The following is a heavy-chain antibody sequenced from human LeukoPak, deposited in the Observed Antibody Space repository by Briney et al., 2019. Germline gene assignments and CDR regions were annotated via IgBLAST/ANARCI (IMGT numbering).Heavy chain of an antibody. J-gene: IGHJ4*02. Sequence: PGGSLRLSCAASGFTFSSYGMHWVRQAPGKGLEWVAFIRYDGSNKYYADSVKGRFTISRDNSKNTLYLQMNSLRAEDTAVYYCARDRAAAGPIDYWGQGTLVTVSS. CDR2: IRYDGSNK. CDR3: ARDRAAAGPIDY. CDR1: GFTFSSYG. V-gene: IGHV3-30*02. D-gene: IGHD6-13*01.